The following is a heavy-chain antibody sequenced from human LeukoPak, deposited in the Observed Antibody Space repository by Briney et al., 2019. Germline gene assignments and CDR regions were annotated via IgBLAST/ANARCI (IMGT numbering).Heavy chain of an antibody. CDR2: IYYSGST. CDR3: ARRGAVAGTSFAFDY. V-gene: IGHV4-39*01. CDR1: GGSISSSSYY. J-gene: IGHJ4*02. D-gene: IGHD6-19*01. Sequence: SETLSLTCTVSGGSISSSSYYWGWIRQPPGKGLEWIGSIYYSGSTYYNPSLKCRVTISVDTSKNQFSLKLSSVTAADTAVYYCARRGAVAGTSFAFDYWGQGTLVTVSS.